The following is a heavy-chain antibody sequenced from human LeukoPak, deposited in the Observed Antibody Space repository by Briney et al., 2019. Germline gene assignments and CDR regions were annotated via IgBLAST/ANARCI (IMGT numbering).Heavy chain of an antibody. V-gene: IGHV4-61*02. Sequence: SETLSLTCTVSGGSLSCGSYYWSWIRQPAGKGLEWGGRIYTSGSINYNPSLKSRVTISVDTSKNQFSLKLSSVTAADTAVYYCATGGSGSYLFDYWGQGTLVTVSS. J-gene: IGHJ4*02. CDR3: ATGGSGSYLFDY. D-gene: IGHD3-10*01. CDR1: GGSLSCGSYY. CDR2: IYTSGSI.